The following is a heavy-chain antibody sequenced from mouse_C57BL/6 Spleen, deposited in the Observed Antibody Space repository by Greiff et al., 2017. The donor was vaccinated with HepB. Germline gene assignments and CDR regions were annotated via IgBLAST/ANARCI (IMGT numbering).Heavy chain of an antibody. J-gene: IGHJ4*01. V-gene: IGHV1-64*01. CDR2: IHPNSGST. D-gene: IGHD2-3*01. Sequence: QVQLQQPGAELVKPGASVKLSCKASGYTFTSYWMPWVKQRPGQGLEWIGMIHPNSGSTNYNEKFKSKATLTGDKSSSTAYMQLSGLTAEYSAVYYCARVDYDDAMDDWGQGTSVTVSS. CDR3: ARVDYDDAMDD. CDR1: GYTFTSYW.